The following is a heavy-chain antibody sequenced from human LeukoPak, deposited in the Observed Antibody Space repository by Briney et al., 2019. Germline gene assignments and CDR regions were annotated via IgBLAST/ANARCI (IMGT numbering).Heavy chain of an antibody. CDR2: ISSSSSTI. J-gene: IGHJ4*02. CDR3: ARDRDSSGWYAGDY. D-gene: IGHD6-19*01. V-gene: IGHV3-48*04. Sequence: GGSLRLSCAASGFTFSSYSMNWVRQAPGKGLEWVSYISSSSSTIYYADSVKGRFTISRDNAKNSLYLQMNSLRAEDTAVYYCARDRDSSGWYAGDYWGQGTLVTVSS. CDR1: GFTFSSYS.